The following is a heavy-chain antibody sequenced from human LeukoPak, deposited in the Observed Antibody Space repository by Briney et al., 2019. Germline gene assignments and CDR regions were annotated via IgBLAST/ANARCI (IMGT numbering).Heavy chain of an antibody. CDR2: ISGSGGST. CDR1: GFTFSSYA. V-gene: IGHV3-23*01. D-gene: IGHD3-3*01. CDR3: AKDEITIFGVVHISTDYYYYGMDV. Sequence: PGGSLRLSCAASGFTFSSYAMSWVRQAPGKGLEWVSAISGSGGSTYYADSVKGRFTISRDNSKNTLYLQMNSLRAEDTAVYYCAKDEITIFGVVHISTDYYYYGMDVWGQGTTVTVSS. J-gene: IGHJ6*02.